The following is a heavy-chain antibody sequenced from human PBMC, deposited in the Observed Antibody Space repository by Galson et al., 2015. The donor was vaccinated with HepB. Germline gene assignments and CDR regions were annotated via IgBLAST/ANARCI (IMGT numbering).Heavy chain of an antibody. Sequence: SVKVSCKASGYTFTSYGISWVRQAPGQGLEWMGWISAYNGNTNYAQKLQGRVTMTTDTSTSTAYMELRSLRSDDTAVYYCARDWVPGMATITDAFDIWGQGTMVTVSS. D-gene: IGHD5-24*01. V-gene: IGHV1-18*04. CDR2: ISAYNGNT. CDR1: GYTFTSYG. CDR3: ARDWVPGMATITDAFDI. J-gene: IGHJ3*02.